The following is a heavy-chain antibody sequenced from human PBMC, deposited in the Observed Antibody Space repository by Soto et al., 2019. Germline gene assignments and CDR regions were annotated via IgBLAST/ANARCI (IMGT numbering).Heavy chain of an antibody. CDR3: ARDSGVVYAYYYFDY. CDR1: GGSISSYY. CDR2: IYYSGST. V-gene: IGHV4-59*01. Sequence: SETLSLTCTVSGGSISSYYWSWIRQPPGKGLEWIGYIYYSGSTNYNPSLKSRVTISVDTSKNQFSLKLSSVTAADTAVYYCARDSGVVYAYYYFDYWGQGTLVTVSS. D-gene: IGHD2-8*02. J-gene: IGHJ4*02.